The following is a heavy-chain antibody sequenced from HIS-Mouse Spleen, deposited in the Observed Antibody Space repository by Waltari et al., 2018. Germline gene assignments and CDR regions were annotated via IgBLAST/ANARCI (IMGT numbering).Heavy chain of an antibody. CDR3: AREIPYSSSWYDWYFDL. V-gene: IGHV4-39*07. J-gene: IGHJ2*01. CDR2: IYYSGGT. CDR1: GGSISSSSYY. Sequence: QLQLQESGPGLVKPSETLSLTCTVPGGSISSSSYYWGWIRQPPGKGLEWIGSIYYSGGTYYNPSLKGRVTISVDTSKNQFSLKLSSVTAADTAVYYCAREIPYSSSWYDWYFDLWGRGTLVTVSS. D-gene: IGHD6-13*01.